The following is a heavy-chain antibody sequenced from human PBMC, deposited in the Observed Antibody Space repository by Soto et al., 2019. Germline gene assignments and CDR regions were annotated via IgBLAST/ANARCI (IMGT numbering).Heavy chain of an antibody. CDR3: AREIIPGVSWYKDY. V-gene: IGHV3-30-3*01. J-gene: IGHJ4*02. CDR2: ISYDGSNK. D-gene: IGHD6-13*01. Sequence: GGSLRLSCAASGFTFSSYAMHWVRQAPGKGLEWVAVISYDGSNKYYADSVKGRFTISRDNSKNTLYLQMNSLRAEDTAVYYSAREIIPGVSWYKDYWGQGTLVTVSS. CDR1: GFTFSSYA.